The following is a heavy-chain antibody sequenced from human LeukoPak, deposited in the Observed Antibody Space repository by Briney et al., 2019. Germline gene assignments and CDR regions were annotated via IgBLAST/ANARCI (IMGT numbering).Heavy chain of an antibody. J-gene: IGHJ6*03. Sequence: SSETLSLTCTVSGGSISSSSYYWGWIRQPPGKGLEWIGTIYYSGSTHYNPSLKSRVTISVDTSKNQFSLRLSSVTAADTAVYYCARISYYGSGSYYKDYYYYMDVWGKGTTVTVSS. CDR3: ARISYYGSGSYYKDYYYYMDV. CDR2: IYYSGST. D-gene: IGHD3-10*01. V-gene: IGHV4-39*01. CDR1: GGSISSSSYY.